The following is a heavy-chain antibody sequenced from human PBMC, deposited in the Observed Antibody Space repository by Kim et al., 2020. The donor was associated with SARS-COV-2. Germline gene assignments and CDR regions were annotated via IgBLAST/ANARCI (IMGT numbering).Heavy chain of an antibody. J-gene: IGHJ4*02. CDR3: LGGFYFDY. V-gene: IGHV1-3*01. CDR2: GNGKG. Sequence: GNGKGIYSQKVEGRVTLTTDTSASTTYMELSFLRSEDSAVYYCLGGFYFDYWGQGTLVTVSS. D-gene: IGHD3-16*01.